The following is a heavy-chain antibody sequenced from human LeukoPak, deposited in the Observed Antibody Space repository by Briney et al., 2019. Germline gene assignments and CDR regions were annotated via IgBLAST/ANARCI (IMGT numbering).Heavy chain of an antibody. CDR2: IYYSGST. Sequence: SETLSLTCTVSGGSISSGGYYWSWIRQHPGKGLEWIGYIYYSGSTYYNPSPKSRVTISVDTSKNQFSLKLSSVTAADTAVYYCARGLPPQHVLLWFGESRSLYFDYWGQGTLVTVSS. J-gene: IGHJ4*02. CDR3: ARGLPPQHVLLWFGESRSLYFDY. V-gene: IGHV4-31*03. D-gene: IGHD3-10*01. CDR1: GGSISSGGYY.